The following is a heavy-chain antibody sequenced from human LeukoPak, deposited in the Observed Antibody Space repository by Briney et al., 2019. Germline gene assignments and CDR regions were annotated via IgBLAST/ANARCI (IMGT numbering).Heavy chain of an antibody. D-gene: IGHD4-17*01. Sequence: PSETLSLTCTVSGGSISSGGYYWSWIRQPPGKGLEWIGYIYHSGSTYYNPSLKSRVTISVDRSKNQFSLKLSSVTAADTAVYYCARDRHDYGDYLYYYYMDVWGKGTTVTVSS. V-gene: IGHV4-30-2*01. J-gene: IGHJ6*03. CDR3: ARDRHDYGDYLYYYYMDV. CDR2: IYHSGST. CDR1: GGSISSGGYY.